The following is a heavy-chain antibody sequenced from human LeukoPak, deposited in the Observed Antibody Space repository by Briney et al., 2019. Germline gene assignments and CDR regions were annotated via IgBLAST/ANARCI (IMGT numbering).Heavy chain of an antibody. CDR1: GFTFSSYA. D-gene: IGHD2-2*01. CDR2: ISGSGGST. Sequence: GGSLRLSCAASGFTFSSYAMSWVRQAPGKGLEWVSAISGSGGSTYYADSVKGRFTISRDNSKNTLYLQMNSLRAEDTAVYYCARYCSSTSCFGGIWGQGTMVTVSS. CDR3: ARYCSSTSCFGGI. V-gene: IGHV3-23*01. J-gene: IGHJ3*02.